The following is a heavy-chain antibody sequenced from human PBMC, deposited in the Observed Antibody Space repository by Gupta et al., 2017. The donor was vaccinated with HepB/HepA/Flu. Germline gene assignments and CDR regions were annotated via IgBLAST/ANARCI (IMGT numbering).Heavy chain of an antibody. CDR1: GFTFSSYS. Sequence: EVQLVESGGGLVKPGGSLRLSCAASGFTFSSYSMNWVRQAPGKGLEWVSSITSSSSYIYYEDAGKGRCTISRDNAKNSLDLKMNSMRDEDKAGYYCARDDRGATSTAANIDYWGQGNLVTVSS. CDR3: ARDDRGATSTAANIDY. V-gene: IGHV3-21*01. D-gene: IGHD3-22*01. J-gene: IGHJ4*02. CDR2: ITSSSSYI.